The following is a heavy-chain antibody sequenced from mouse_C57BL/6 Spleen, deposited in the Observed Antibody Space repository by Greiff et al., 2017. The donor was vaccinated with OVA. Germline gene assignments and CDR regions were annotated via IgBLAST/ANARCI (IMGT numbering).Heavy chain of an antibody. J-gene: IGHJ2*01. Sequence: EVKLMESGGGLVKPGGSLKLSCAASGFTFSSYAMSWVRQTPEKRLEWVATISDGGSYTYYPDNVKGRFTISRDNAKNNLYMQMSHLKSEDTAMYYGAREFITTVVGYFDYWGQGTTLTVSS. CDR3: AREFITTVVGYFDY. CDR2: ISDGGSYT. CDR1: GFTFSSYA. V-gene: IGHV5-4*01. D-gene: IGHD1-1*01.